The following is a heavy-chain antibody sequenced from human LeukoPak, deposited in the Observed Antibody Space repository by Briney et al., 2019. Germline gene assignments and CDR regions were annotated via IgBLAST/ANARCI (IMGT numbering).Heavy chain of an antibody. CDR3: ASYYYDSSGRNDAFDI. CDR2: INPSGGST. Sequence: ASVKVSCKASGYTFTSYYMHWVRQAPGQGLEWMGIINPSGGSTSYAQKFQGRVTMTRDMSTSTVYMELSSLRSEDTAVYYCASYYYDSSGRNDAFDIWGQGTMVTVSS. CDR1: GYTFTSYY. D-gene: IGHD3-22*01. V-gene: IGHV1-46*01. J-gene: IGHJ3*02.